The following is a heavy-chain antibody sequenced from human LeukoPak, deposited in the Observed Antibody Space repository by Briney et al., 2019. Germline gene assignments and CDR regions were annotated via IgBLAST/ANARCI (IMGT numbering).Heavy chain of an antibody. CDR1: GGSISSGSYY. Sequence: SETLSLTCTVSGGSISSGSYYWSWIRQPAGKGLEWIGRIYTSGSTNYNPSLKSRVTISADTSKNQFYLKLSSVTAADTAVYYCARDLSGYSYGDPAYYFDYWGQGTLVTVSS. V-gene: IGHV4-61*02. CDR3: ARDLSGYSYGDPAYYFDY. CDR2: IYTSGST. J-gene: IGHJ4*02. D-gene: IGHD5-18*01.